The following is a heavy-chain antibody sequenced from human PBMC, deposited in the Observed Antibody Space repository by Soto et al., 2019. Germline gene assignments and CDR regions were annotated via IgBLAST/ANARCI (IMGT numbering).Heavy chain of an antibody. D-gene: IGHD3-16*01. V-gene: IGHV4-59*08. CDR3: ARGPYYDLSWNYYYMDV. CDR1: GGSISGHY. CDR2: MYYSGST. J-gene: IGHJ6*03. Sequence: QVQLQESGPGLVKPSETLSLSCSVSGGSISGHYWSWVRQTPGKGLEWIGYMYYSGSTNYNPSLKSRVTISVDTSKNRCSLRLTSVTAADTAVYYCARGPYYDLSWNYYYMDVWGKGTTVTVAS.